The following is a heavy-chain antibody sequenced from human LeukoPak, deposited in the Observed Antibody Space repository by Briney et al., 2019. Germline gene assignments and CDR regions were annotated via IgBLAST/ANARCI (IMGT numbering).Heavy chain of an antibody. CDR1: GFTFSQYW. D-gene: IGHD3-10*01. Sequence: PGGSLRLSCAASGFTFSQYWMSWVRQAPGKGLEGVANIKHDGSEKQYGSEKNEVDSVKGRCTKTRENAKKELYLQMNSLRAEDTAVYYCARSGRGVDSFYFYMDVWGKGTTVTVSS. CDR2: IKHDGSEKQYGSEK. V-gene: IGHV3-7*01. J-gene: IGHJ6*03. CDR3: ARSGRGVDSFYFYMDV.